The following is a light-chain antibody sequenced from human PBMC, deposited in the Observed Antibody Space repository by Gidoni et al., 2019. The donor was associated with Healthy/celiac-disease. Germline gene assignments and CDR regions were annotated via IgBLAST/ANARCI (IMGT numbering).Light chain of an antibody. V-gene: IGLV2-8*01. Sequence: QSALTQPPSASGSPEQSVPISCTGTSSDVGGYNYVSWYQQHPGKAPKRMIYEGSKRPSGVPDRFSGSKSGNTAALTVSGLQAEDEADYYCSSYAGSNNLFGGGTKLTVL. CDR1: SSDVGGYNY. CDR2: EGS. J-gene: IGLJ3*02. CDR3: SSYAGSNNL.